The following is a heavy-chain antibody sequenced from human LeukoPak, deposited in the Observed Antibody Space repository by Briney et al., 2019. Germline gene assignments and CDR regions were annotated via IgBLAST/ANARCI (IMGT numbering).Heavy chain of an antibody. CDR2: ISRSSSTI. Sequence: GGSLRLSCAASGFTFSDYSMNWVGQAPGKGGEWVSYISRSSSTIYYADSVKGRFTISRDNAKNSLYLQMNSLRAEDTAVYYCARDRHYDSSVFNPWGQGTLVTVSS. CDR1: GFTFSDYS. J-gene: IGHJ5*02. V-gene: IGHV3-48*01. CDR3: ARDRHYDSSVFNP. D-gene: IGHD3-22*01.